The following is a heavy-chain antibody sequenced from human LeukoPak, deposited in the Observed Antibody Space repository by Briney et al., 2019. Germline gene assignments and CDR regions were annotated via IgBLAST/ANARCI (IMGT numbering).Heavy chain of an antibody. Sequence: QPGGSLRLSCAASTFTFSTYGMHWVRQAPGKGLEWVAFIWYDGSNKYYTDSVKGRFTISRDNSKNTLYLQMNSLRAEDTAMYYCAKDGPQYCTSTNCLGGYWGQGTLVTVSS. D-gene: IGHD2-2*01. CDR2: IWYDGSNK. V-gene: IGHV3-30*02. CDR3: AKDGPQYCTSTNCLGGY. CDR1: TFTFSTYG. J-gene: IGHJ4*02.